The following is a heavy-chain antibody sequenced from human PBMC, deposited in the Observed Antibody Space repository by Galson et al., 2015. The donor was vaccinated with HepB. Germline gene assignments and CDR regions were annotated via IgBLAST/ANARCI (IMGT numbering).Heavy chain of an antibody. J-gene: IGHJ4*02. Sequence: SLRLSCAASGFTISSYTINWVRQTPGKGLQWVSYISTNGATIHYADSVKGRFTIARDNAKNAVSLQMNSLRAEDTAIYYCARGSEDNYGSFDYWGQGTLVTVSS. V-gene: IGHV3-48*04. CDR2: ISTNGATI. CDR3: ARGSEDNYGSFDY. D-gene: IGHD3-10*01. CDR1: GFTISSYT.